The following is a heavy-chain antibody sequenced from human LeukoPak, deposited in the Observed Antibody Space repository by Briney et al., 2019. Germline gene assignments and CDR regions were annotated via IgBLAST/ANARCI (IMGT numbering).Heavy chain of an antibody. D-gene: IGHD2-2*01. CDR2: ISAYNGNT. CDR1: GYTFSSYG. J-gene: IGHJ6*03. CDR3: ARGAVPAAPYYYYYYMDV. Sequence: ASVKVSCKASGYTFSSYGISWVRQAPGQGLEWMGWISAYNGNTNYAQKVQGRVTMTTDTSTSTAYMELRSLRSDDTAVYYCARGAVPAAPYYYYYYMDVWGKGTTVTVSS. V-gene: IGHV1-18*01.